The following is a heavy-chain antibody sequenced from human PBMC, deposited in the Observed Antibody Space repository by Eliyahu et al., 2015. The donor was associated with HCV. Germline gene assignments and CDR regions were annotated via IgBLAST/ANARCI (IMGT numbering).Heavy chain of an antibody. CDR3: ARGRGDYGDPSYFQPMDV. J-gene: IGHJ6*02. Sequence: QAHLVQSVSEVKKPGASVXVSCEASGYXFGXXGLNWVRQAPGXGLEWMGWISAYNGETNFAQKFQGRVSMTTETSTTTGYMELRSLTSDDTAVYYCARGRGDYGDPSYFQPMDVWGQGTTVTVSS. CDR2: ISAYNGET. V-gene: IGHV1-18*01. CDR1: GYXFGXXG. D-gene: IGHD4-17*01.